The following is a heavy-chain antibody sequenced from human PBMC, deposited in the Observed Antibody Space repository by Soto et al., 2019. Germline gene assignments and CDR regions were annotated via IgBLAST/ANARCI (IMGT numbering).Heavy chain of an antibody. J-gene: IGHJ1*01. CDR2: ISRSGST. CDR3: ARGRTAALIETRLFRVLFDI. V-gene: IGHV4-34*01. Sequence: QVQLQQWGAGLLKPSETLSLTCAVSGGSLGGFHWSWIRQPPGKGLEWIGEISRSGSTNYGPSLKSRVTMSMDTSRNQVSLNLSSVTDADTAVYYCARGRTAALIETRLFRVLFDIWGHGNLVTVSS. D-gene: IGHD3-10*01. CDR1: GGSLGGFH.